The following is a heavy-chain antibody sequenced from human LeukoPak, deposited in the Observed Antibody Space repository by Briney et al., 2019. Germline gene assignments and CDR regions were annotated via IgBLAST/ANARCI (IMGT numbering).Heavy chain of an antibody. Sequence: ASVKVSCKASGYTFNEYFIHWVRQAPGQGLEWMGWINPRNGHTEIAQNFQGRVTLTRDTSITTAYMDLITLKSDDTAVFYCAKDIDRSSGFDYWGQGTLVTVSS. CDR2: INPRNGHT. CDR1: GYTFNEYF. CDR3: AKDIDRSSGFDY. V-gene: IGHV1-2*02. J-gene: IGHJ4*02. D-gene: IGHD6-6*01.